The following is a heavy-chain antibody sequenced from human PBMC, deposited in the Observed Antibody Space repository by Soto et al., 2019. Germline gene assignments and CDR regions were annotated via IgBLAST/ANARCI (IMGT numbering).Heavy chain of an antibody. CDR3: ARLHSSSLWFDP. CDR2: INHSGST. V-gene: IGHV4-34*01. CDR1: GGSFSGYY. J-gene: IGHJ5*02. D-gene: IGHD6-6*01. Sequence: SETLSLTCAVYGGSFSGYYWSWIRQPPGKGLEWIGEINHSGSTNYNPSLKSRVTISVDTSKNQFSLKLSSVTAADTAVYYCARLHSSSLWFDPWGQGTLVTVSS.